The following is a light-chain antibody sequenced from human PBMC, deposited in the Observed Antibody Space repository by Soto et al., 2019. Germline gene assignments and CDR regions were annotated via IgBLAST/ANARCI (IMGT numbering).Light chain of an antibody. J-gene: IGLJ3*02. V-gene: IGLV1-44*01. Sequence: QSVLTQPPSASGTPGQRVIISCSGSNSNIGTYTVNWYQQLPGTAPKLLIYTDYQRPSGVPDRFSGSRSGTSASLAISGLQSEDEDDYYCASWDVSLSGGVFGGGTKLTVL. CDR3: ASWDVSLSGGV. CDR1: NSNIGTYT. CDR2: TDY.